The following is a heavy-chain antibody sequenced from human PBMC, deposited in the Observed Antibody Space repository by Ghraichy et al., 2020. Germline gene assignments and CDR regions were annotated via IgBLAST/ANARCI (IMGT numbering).Heavy chain of an antibody. Sequence: GGSLRLSCAASGFTFSSCAMSWVRQAPGKGPEWVSAISGSGGSTYYADSVKGRFTISRDNSKNTLSLQMNSLRAEDTALYYCAKHDASLVRGVIYYYYYGMDVWGQGTTVTVSS. CDR3: AKHDASLVRGVIYYYYYGMDV. CDR2: ISGSGGST. V-gene: IGHV3-23*01. CDR1: GFTFSSCA. J-gene: IGHJ6*02. D-gene: IGHD3-10*01.